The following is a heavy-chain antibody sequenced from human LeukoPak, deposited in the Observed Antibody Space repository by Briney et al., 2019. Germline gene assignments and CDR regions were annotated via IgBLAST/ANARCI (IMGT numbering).Heavy chain of an antibody. CDR1: GFTFSSYW. J-gene: IGHJ5*02. V-gene: IGHV3-74*01. CDR2: INSDGSST. CDR3: ARDDAGYSYDPRGWFDP. D-gene: IGHD5-18*01. Sequence: GGSLRLSCAASGFTFSSYWMHWVRQAPGKGLVWVSRINSDGSSTSYANSVKGRFTISRDNAKNTLYLQMNSLRAEDTAVYYCARDDAGYSYDPRGWFDPWGQGTLVTVSS.